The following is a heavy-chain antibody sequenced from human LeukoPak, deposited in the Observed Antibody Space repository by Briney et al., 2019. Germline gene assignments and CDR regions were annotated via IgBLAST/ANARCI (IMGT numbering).Heavy chain of an antibody. Sequence: GASVKVSCKASGYTFTGYHMHWVRQAPEQGPEWMGRINPNSGDTNYAQKFQGRVTITRDTSASTAYMELSSLRSEDTAVYYCAREDYGDYHFDYWGQGTLVTVSS. CDR1: GYTFTGYH. D-gene: IGHD4-17*01. J-gene: IGHJ4*02. V-gene: IGHV1-2*06. CDR3: AREDYGDYHFDY. CDR2: INPNSGDT.